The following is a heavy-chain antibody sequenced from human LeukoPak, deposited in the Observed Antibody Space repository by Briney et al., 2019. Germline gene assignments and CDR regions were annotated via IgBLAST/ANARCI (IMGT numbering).Heavy chain of an antibody. Sequence: LKPSETLSLTCAVYGGSFSGYYWSWIRQPPGKGLEWIGEINHSGSTNYNPSLKSRVTISVDTSKNQFSLKLSSVTAAEKAVYYCARGRFSPESLWFGEFRYNWFDPWGQGTLVTVSS. CDR1: GGSFSGYY. CDR2: INHSGST. V-gene: IGHV4-34*01. D-gene: IGHD3-10*01. CDR3: ARGRFSPESLWFGEFRYNWFDP. J-gene: IGHJ5*02.